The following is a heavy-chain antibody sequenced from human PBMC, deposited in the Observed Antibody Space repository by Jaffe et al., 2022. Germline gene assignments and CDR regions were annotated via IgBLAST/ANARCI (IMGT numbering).Heavy chain of an antibody. Sequence: EVQLVESGGGLVQPGGSLRLSCAASGFTFSSYAMHWVRQAPGKGLEYVSAISSNGGSTYYANSVKGRFTISRDNSKNTLYLQMGSLRAEDMAVYYCARGIAAAAPIDYWGQGTLVTVSS. D-gene: IGHD6-13*01. J-gene: IGHJ4*02. CDR3: ARGIAAAAPIDY. CDR2: ISSNGGST. CDR1: GFTFSSYA. V-gene: IGHV3-64*01.